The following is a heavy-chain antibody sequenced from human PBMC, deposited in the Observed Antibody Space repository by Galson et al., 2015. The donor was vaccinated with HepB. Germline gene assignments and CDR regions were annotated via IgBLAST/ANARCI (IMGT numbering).Heavy chain of an antibody. J-gene: IGHJ6*03. CDR2: ISYDGSNK. Sequence: SLRLSCAASGFTFSSYGMHWVRQAPGKGLEWVAVISYDGSNKYYADSVKGRFTISRDNSKNTLYLQMNSLRAEDTAVYYCAKASIEPYYMDVWGKGTTVTVSS. CDR1: GFTFSSYG. CDR3: AKASIEPYYMDV. V-gene: IGHV3-30*18.